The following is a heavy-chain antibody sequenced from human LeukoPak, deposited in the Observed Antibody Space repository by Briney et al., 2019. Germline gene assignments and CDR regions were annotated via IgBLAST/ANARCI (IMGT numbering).Heavy chain of an antibody. D-gene: IGHD4-4*01. V-gene: IGHV1-8*01. CDR1: GYTLTSYD. CDR2: MNPNSGNT. CDR3: ARGDDYTGGYGMDV. Sequence: ASVKVSCKASGYTLTSYDINWVRQATGQGLEWMGWMNPNSGNTGYAQKFQGRVTMTRNTSISTAYMELSSLRSEDTAVYYCARGDDYTGGYGMDVWGQGTTVTVSS. J-gene: IGHJ6*02.